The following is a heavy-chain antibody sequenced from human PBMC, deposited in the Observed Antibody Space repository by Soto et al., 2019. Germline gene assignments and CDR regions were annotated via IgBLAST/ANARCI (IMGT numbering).Heavy chain of an antibody. V-gene: IGHV4-4*07. D-gene: IGHD3-3*01. Sequence: PSETLSLTCTVSGGAISTYYWTWIRQPAGKGLEWIGHIYSSGSTKYNPSLQSRVTMSLDTSNNQFSLRLTSVTAADTAVYYCARGQRFSDWFDPWGQGTLVTVSS. CDR2: IYSSGST. CDR1: GGAISTYY. J-gene: IGHJ5*02. CDR3: ARGQRFSDWFDP.